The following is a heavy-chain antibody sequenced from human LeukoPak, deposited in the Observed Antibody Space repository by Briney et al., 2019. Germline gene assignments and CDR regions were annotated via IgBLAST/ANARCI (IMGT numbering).Heavy chain of an antibody. V-gene: IGHV4-34*01. CDR2: INHSRST. CDR3: ARVGYCSSTSCSQGKSGGYDY. J-gene: IGHJ4*02. D-gene: IGHD2-2*01. CDR1: GGSFSGYY. Sequence: SETLSLTCAVYGGSFSGYYWSWIRQPPGKGLEWIGEINHSRSTNYNPSLKSRVTISVDTSKNQFSLKPSSVTAADTAVYYRARVGYCSSTSCSQGKSGGYDYWGQGTLVTVSS.